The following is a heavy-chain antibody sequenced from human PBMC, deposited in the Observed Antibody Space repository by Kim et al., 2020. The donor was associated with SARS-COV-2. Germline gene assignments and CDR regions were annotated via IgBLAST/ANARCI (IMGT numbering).Heavy chain of an antibody. Sequence: PSLKSRVTISVDTSKNQFSLKLSSVTAADTAVYYCARDRHGDYYYYGMDVWGQGTTVTVSS. CDR3: ARDRHGDYYYYGMDV. J-gene: IGHJ6*02. D-gene: IGHD4-17*01. V-gene: IGHV4-31*02.